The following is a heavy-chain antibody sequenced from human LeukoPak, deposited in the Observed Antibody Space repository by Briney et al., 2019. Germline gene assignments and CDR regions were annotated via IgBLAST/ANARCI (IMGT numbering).Heavy chain of an antibody. CDR1: GGSISSNY. Sequence: SETLSLTCTVSGGSISSNYWSWIRQPAGKGLEWIGRIYTSGSTNYSPSLKSRVTLSVDTSRNQFPLRLSSVTAADTAVYYCARDGRGYASSWYFDLWGQGTLVTVSS. J-gene: IGHJ4*02. D-gene: IGHD6-13*01. CDR2: IYTSGST. CDR3: ARDGRGYASSWYFDL. V-gene: IGHV4-4*07.